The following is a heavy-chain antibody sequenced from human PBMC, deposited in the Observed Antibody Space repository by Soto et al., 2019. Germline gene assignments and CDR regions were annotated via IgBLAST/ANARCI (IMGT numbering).Heavy chain of an antibody. V-gene: IGHV2-5*02. Sequence: QITLKESGPTLVKPTQTLTLTCTFSGFSLSTHGVAVGWIRQPAGKALEWLALIYWDDDKYYSASLNSRLTITKDPSKIQVVLTMINMYPVDTATYSCAHALLFCTGGSCSTYFASWGQGTLVTVSS. CDR2: IYWDDDK. CDR1: GFSLSTHGVA. CDR3: AHALLFCTGGSCSTYFAS. J-gene: IGHJ4*02. D-gene: IGHD2-15*01.